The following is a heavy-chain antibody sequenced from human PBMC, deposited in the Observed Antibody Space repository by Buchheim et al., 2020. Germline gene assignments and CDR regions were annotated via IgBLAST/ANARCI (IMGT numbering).Heavy chain of an antibody. CDR3: ARRKVGATTFLDY. D-gene: IGHD1-26*01. CDR2: ISSSSSYT. CDR1: GFTFSDYY. Sequence: VQLLESGGGLVKPGGSLRLSCAASGFTFSDYYMSWIRQAPGKGLEWVSYISSSSSYTNYADSVKGRFTISRENATNSLYLQMNSLRAEDTAVYYCARRKVGATTFLDYWGQGTL. J-gene: IGHJ4*02. V-gene: IGHV3-11*03.